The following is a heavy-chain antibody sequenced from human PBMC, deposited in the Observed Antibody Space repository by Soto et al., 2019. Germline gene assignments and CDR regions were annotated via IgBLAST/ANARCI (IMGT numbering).Heavy chain of an antibody. V-gene: IGHV1-18*01. D-gene: IGHD6-19*01. CDR3: SRFIMVGGWFDPNYYHGMDV. J-gene: IGHJ6*02. Sequence: QVQLVQSGAEVKKPGASVTVSCKTSGYTFSNYGINWVRQAPGQGLEWMGWISGYNGNTNYAQTVQGRVTMTTDTSTGTVYMELRSLKSDDPAIYYCSRFIMVGGWFDPNYYHGMDVWCQGTTVTVSS. CDR1: GYTFSNYG. CDR2: ISGYNGNT.